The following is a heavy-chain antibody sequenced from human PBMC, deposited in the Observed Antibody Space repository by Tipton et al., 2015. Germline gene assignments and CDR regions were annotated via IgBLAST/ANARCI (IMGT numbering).Heavy chain of an antibody. D-gene: IGHD4-17*01. V-gene: IGHV4-38-2*01. Sequence: TLSLTCAVSAYSISTDYYWVWIRQPPGKGLEWIGTISHSGSTYYTPSLKSRVTISADTSKNQFSLNLTSVTAADTAFYYCARGTYGGYIQSHWGQGTPVTVSS. J-gene: IGHJ4*02. CDR2: ISHSGST. CDR3: ARGTYGGYIQSH. CDR1: AYSISTDYY.